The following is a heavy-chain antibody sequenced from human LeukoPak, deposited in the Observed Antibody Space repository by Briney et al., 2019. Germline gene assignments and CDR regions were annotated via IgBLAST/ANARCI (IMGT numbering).Heavy chain of an antibody. D-gene: IGHD2-2*02. CDR2: IIPILGIA. J-gene: IGHJ5*02. V-gene: IGHV1-69*04. CDR1: GGTFSSYT. CDR3: AREPYCSSTSCYTDWFDP. Sequence: SVKVSCKASGGTFSSYTISWVRQAPGQGLEWMGRIIPILGIANYAQKFLGRVTITADKSTSTAYMELSSLRSEDTAVYYCAREPYCSSTSCYTDWFDPWGQGTLVTVSS.